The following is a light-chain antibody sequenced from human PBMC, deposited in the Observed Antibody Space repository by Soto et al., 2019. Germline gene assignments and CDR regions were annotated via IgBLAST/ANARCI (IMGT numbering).Light chain of an antibody. CDR3: QKYNSAPLT. CDR1: QGIGVY. J-gene: IGKJ4*01. CDR2: AAS. V-gene: IGKV1-27*01. Sequence: DIQMTQSPSSLSASFGDRVTITCRASQGIGVYLAWFQQKPGNAPKLLIYAASTLQSVVPSRFSGSGSGTDFTLTISSLQPEDVATYYCQKYNSAPLTFGGGTKVEIK.